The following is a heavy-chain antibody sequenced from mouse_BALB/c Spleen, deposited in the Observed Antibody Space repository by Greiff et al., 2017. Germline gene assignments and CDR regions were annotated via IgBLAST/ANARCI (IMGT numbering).Heavy chain of an antibody. J-gene: IGHJ3*01. CDR3: ARWDDAWFAY. CDR2: IDPFNGGT. Sequence: VQLKQSGPELMKPGASVKISCKASGYSFTSYYMHWVKQSHGKSLEWIGYIDPFNGGTSYNQKFKGKATLTVDKSSSTAYMHLSSLTSEDSAVYYCARWDDAWFAYWGQGTLVTVSA. D-gene: IGHD4-1*01. CDR1: GYSFTSYY. V-gene: IGHV1S135*01.